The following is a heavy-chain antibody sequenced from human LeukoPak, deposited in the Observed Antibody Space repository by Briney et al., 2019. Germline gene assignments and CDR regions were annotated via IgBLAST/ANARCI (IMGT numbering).Heavy chain of an antibody. J-gene: IGHJ5*02. CDR1: GGSISSGDYY. Sequence: SETLSLTCTVSGGSISSGDYYWSWLRQHPGRGLEWIGYIYYSGSTYYNPSLKRRVTISVDTSKNQFSLKLSSVTAADTAVYCCARGVDTVTTEAVTLRKFDPWGQGTLVTVSS. CDR3: ARGVDTVTTEAVTLRKFDP. CDR2: IYYSGST. V-gene: IGHV4-31*03. D-gene: IGHD4-17*01.